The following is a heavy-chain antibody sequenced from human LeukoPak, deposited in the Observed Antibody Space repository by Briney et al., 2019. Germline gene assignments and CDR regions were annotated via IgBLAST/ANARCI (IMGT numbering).Heavy chain of an antibody. CDR3: ARGRGKAAAGALFDY. D-gene: IGHD6-13*01. J-gene: IGHJ4*02. Sequence: ASVKVSCKASGYTFTGNFLHWVRQAPGQGLEWMGMINTDSGGANYAQKFQGRVTMTRDTSISTAYMELSRLRSDDTAVYYCARGRGKAAAGALFDYWGQGTLVTVSS. CDR2: INTDSGGA. V-gene: IGHV1-2*02. CDR1: GYTFTGNF.